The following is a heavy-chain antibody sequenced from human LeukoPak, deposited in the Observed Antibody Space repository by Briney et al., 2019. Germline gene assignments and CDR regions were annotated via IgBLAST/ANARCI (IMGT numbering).Heavy chain of an antibody. V-gene: IGHV3-30*04. CDR3: ARDRPGA. CDR2: ISYDGSNK. J-gene: IGHJ4*02. D-gene: IGHD2-2*01. Sequence: PGGSLRLSCAASGFTFSSYAMHWVRQAPGKGLEWVAVISYDGSNKYYADSVKGRFTISRDNSKNTLYLQMNSLRAEDTAVYYCARDRPGAWGQGTLVTVSS. CDR1: GFTFSSYA.